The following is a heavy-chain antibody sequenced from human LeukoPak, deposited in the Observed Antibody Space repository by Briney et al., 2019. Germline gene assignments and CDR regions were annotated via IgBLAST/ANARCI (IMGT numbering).Heavy chain of an antibody. V-gene: IGHV4-59*11. CDR3: ARNDFWSGYLSGWFDP. J-gene: IGHJ5*02. CDR2: IYYSGST. D-gene: IGHD3-3*01. Sequence: SETLSLTCTVSGGSISSHYWSWIRQLPGKGLEWIGYIYYSGSTNYNPSLKSRVTISVDTSKNQFSLKLSSVTAADTAVYYCARNDFWSGYLSGWFDPWGQGTLVTVSS. CDR1: GGSISSHY.